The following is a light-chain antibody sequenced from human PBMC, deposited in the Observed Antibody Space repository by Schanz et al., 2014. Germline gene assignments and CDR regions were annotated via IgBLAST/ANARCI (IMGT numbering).Light chain of an antibody. Sequence: QSVLTQPPSASGTPGQRVTISCSGSSSNIGSNTVNWYQQLPGTAPKLLIYSNNQRPSGVPDRFSGSKSGTSASLAISGLQAEDEADYYCQSYDSSLSGSPDVVFGGGTKLTVL. J-gene: IGLJ2*01. CDR1: SSNIGSNT. V-gene: IGLV1-44*01. CDR2: SNN. CDR3: QSYDSSLSGSPDVV.